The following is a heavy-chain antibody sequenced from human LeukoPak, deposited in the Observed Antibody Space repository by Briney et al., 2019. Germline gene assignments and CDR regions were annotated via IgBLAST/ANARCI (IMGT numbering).Heavy chain of an antibody. J-gene: IGHJ4*02. CDR3: ARDFRTYYYGSGSWNY. V-gene: IGHV3-11*01. CDR2: ISSSGSTI. D-gene: IGHD3-10*01. Sequence: GGSLRLSWAASGFTFSDYYMSWIRQAPGKGLEWVSYISSSGSTIYYADSVKGRFTISRDNAKNSLYLQMNSLRAEDTAVYYCARDFRTYYYGSGSWNYWGQGTLVTVSS. CDR1: GFTFSDYY.